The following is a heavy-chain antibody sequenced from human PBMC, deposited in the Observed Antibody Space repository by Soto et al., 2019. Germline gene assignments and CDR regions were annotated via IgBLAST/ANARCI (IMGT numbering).Heavy chain of an antibody. CDR1: GASISPYY. D-gene: IGHD4-4*01. CDR2: IYYTGST. V-gene: IGHV4-59*01. CDR3: ARFYYSGNPGVFDY. Sequence: KTSETLSLTCTVSGASISPYYWGWIRLPPGKGLEWIGHIYYTGSTTYNPSLKSRVTISVDTPKNQFSLKLSSVTAADTALYFCARFYYSGNPGVFDYWGQGALVTVSS. J-gene: IGHJ4*02.